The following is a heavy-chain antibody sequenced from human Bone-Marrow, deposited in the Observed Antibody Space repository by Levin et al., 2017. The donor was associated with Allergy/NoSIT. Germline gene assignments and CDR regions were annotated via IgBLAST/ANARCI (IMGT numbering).Heavy chain of an antibody. CDR3: AREERAYGDYDGFVGY. V-gene: IGHV4-4*02. CDR2: IYHSGST. CDR1: GGSISSGNW. Sequence: SCAVSGGSISSGNWWSWVRQPPGKGLEWIGEIYHSGSTNYNPSLKSRVTISVDKSKNQFSLKLSSVTAADTAVYYCAREERAYGDYDGFVGYWGQGTLVTVSS. J-gene: IGHJ4*02. D-gene: IGHD4-17*01.